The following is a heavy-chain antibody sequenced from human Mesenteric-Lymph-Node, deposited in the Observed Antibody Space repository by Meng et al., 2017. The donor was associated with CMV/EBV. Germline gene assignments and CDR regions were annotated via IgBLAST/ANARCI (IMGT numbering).Heavy chain of an antibody. CDR3: AGWTEGIFGVTGGFEY. V-gene: IGHV4-61*01. D-gene: IGHD3-3*01. J-gene: IGHJ4*02. CDR2: IHYSGST. CDR1: GGSVSSGRYY. Sequence: GSLRLSCTVPGGSVSSGRYYWSWIRQAPGRDLEWIGYIHYSGSTDCNPSLKSRVTMSLDTSKNQFSLRLISVTAADTAVYYCAGWTEGIFGVTGGFEYGGQGTLVTVSS.